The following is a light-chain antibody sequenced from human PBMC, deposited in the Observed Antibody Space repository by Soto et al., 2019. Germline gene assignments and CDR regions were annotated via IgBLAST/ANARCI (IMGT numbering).Light chain of an antibody. CDR2: AAS. CDR1: ESINRH. Sequence: DIQMTQSPSSLSASVGDRVTITCRASESINRHLNWYQQQPGKAPKLLIYAASSLQNGVPSRFRRGGSEIDFTLIITDLQPEDFATYYCQQSYNARSITFCKGTRLEIK. J-gene: IGKJ5*01. V-gene: IGKV1-39*01. CDR3: QQSYNARSIT.